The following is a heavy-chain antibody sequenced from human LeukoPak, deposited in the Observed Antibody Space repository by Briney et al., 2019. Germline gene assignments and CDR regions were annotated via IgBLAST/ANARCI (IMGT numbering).Heavy chain of an antibody. CDR3: ASEDVDTAMVTQFDY. V-gene: IGHV1-46*01. D-gene: IGHD5-18*01. Sequence: GASVKVSCKASGYTFTNYYLHWVRQAPGQGLEWMGIITPSGGSTNYAQKFQGRVTMTRDTSTSTVYMELSSLRSEDTAVYYCASEDVDTAMVTQFDYWSQGTLVTVSS. J-gene: IGHJ4*02. CDR1: GYTFTNYY. CDR2: ITPSGGST.